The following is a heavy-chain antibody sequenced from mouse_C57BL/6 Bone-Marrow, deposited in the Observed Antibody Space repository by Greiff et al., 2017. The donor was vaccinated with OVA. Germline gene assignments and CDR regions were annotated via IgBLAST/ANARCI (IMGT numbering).Heavy chain of an antibody. CDR3: ARGGAYYSNLAWFAY. CDR2: IYPRSGNT. D-gene: IGHD2-5*01. V-gene: IGHV1-81*01. Sequence: VQLVESGAELARPGASVKLSCKASGYTFTSYGISWVKQRTGQGLEWIGEIYPRSGNTYYNEKFKGKATLTADKSSSTAYMELRSLTSEDSAVYFCARGGAYYSNLAWFAYWGQGTLVTVSA. CDR1: GYTFTSYG. J-gene: IGHJ3*01.